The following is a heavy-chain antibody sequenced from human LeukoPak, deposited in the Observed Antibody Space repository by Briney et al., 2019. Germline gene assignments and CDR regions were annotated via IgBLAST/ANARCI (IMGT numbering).Heavy chain of an antibody. CDR2: IRDDGSTR. CDR3: AKVPHSWGFFDS. CDR1: GFTFSRYG. V-gene: IGHV3-30*02. J-gene: IGHJ4*02. Sequence: GGSLRLSCAASGFTFSRYGLHWVRQAPGKGLEWVAFIRDDGSTRYYADSVKGRFTVSRDNSKNTLYLQMDSLRTEDTAVYYCAKVPHSWGFFDSWGQGTLVTVSS. D-gene: IGHD3-16*01.